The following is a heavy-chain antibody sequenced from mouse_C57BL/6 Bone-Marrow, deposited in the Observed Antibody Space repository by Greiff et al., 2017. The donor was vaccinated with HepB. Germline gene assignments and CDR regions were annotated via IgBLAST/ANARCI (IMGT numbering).Heavy chain of an antibody. CDR3: ARMYYGSSYYAMDY. D-gene: IGHD1-1*01. CDR2: IWSGGST. V-gene: IGHV2-2*01. J-gene: IGHJ4*01. CDR1: GFSLTSYG. Sequence: VKLVESGPGLVQPSQSLSITCTVSGFSLTSYGVHWVRQSPGKGLEWLGVIWSGGSTDYNAAFISRMSISKDNSNSQVFFKMNSLQADDTAIYYCARMYYGSSYYAMDYWGQGTSVTVSS.